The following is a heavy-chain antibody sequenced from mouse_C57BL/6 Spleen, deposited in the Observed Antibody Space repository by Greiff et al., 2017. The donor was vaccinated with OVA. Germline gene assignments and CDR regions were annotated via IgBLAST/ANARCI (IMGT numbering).Heavy chain of an antibody. V-gene: IGHV3-6*01. J-gene: IGHJ4*01. CDR1: GYSITSGYY. CDR2: ISYDGSN. Sequence: DVQLQESGPGLVKPSQSLSLTCSVTGYSITSGYYWNWIRQFPGNKLEWMGYISYDGSNNYNPSLKNRISITRDTSKNQFFLKLNSVTTEDTATYYCAREDGYSLYYAMDYWGQGTSVTVSS. CDR3: AREDGYSLYYAMDY. D-gene: IGHD2-3*01.